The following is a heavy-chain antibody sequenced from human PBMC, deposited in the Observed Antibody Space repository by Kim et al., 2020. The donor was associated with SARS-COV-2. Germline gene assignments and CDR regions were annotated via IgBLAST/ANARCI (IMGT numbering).Heavy chain of an antibody. D-gene: IGHD4-17*01. V-gene: IGHV7-4-1*02. Sequence: ASVKVSCKASGYTFTSYAMNWVRQAPGQGLEWMGWINTNTGNPTYAQGFTGRFVFSLDTSVSTAYLQISSLKAEDTAVYYCATERFDYGPTKYYFDYWGQGTLVTVSS. CDR3: ATERFDYGPTKYYFDY. J-gene: IGHJ4*02. CDR2: INTNTGNP. CDR1: GYTFTSYA.